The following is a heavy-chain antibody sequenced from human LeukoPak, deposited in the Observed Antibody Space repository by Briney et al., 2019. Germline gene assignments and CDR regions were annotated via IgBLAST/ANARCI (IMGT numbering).Heavy chain of an antibody. D-gene: IGHD5-18*01. V-gene: IGHV3-33*01. CDR1: GFLFSAYG. CDR2: IWYNGTNK. CDR3: ARDRRGFSYGYWGFDY. Sequence: GRSLRVSCTASGFLFSAYGMHWVRQAPGKGLEWVAVIWYNGTNKYYADSVKGRFTISRDNSKNTLYLQMNSLRVEDTAVYYCARDRRGFSYGYWGFDYWGQGTLVTVSS. J-gene: IGHJ4*02.